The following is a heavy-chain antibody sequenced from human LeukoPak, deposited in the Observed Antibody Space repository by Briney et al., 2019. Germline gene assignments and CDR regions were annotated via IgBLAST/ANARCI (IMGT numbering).Heavy chain of an antibody. CDR2: ISWNSGSI. J-gene: IGHJ4*02. V-gene: IGHV3-9*01. CDR3: ASIAARPGFDY. CDR1: GFTFDDYA. Sequence: PPGRSLRLSCAASGFTFDDYAMHWVRQAPGKGLEWVSGISWNSGSIGYADSVKGRFTISRDNSKNTLYLQMNSLRAEDTAVYYCASIAARPGFDYWGQGTLVTVSS. D-gene: IGHD6-6*01.